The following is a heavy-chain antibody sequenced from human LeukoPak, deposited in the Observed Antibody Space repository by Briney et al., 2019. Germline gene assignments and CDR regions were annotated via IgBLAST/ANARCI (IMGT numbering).Heavy chain of an antibody. CDR1: GGSISSSSYY. J-gene: IGHJ4*02. D-gene: IGHD2-2*01. CDR3: ASSLHCSSTSCNDY. Sequence: PSETLSLTCTVSGGSISSSSYYWGWIRQPPGKGLEWIGSIYYSGSTYYNPSLKSRVTISVDTSKNQFSPKLSSVTAADTAVYYCASSLHCSSTSCNDYWGQGTLVTVSS. V-gene: IGHV4-39*01. CDR2: IYYSGST.